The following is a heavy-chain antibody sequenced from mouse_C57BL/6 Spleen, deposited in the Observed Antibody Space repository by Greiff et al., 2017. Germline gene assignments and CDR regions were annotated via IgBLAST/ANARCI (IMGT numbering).Heavy chain of an antibody. J-gene: IGHJ3*01. Sequence: QVQLQQSGAELVMPGASVKLSCKASGYTFTSYWMHWVKQRPGQGLEWIGEIDPSDSYTNYNQKFKGKSTLTVDKSSSTAYMQLSSLTSEDSAVYYCARGGYGGSSSWFAYWGQGTLVTVSA. V-gene: IGHV1-69*01. CDR3: ARGGYGGSSSWFAY. CDR2: IDPSDSYT. CDR1: GYTFTSYW. D-gene: IGHD1-1*01.